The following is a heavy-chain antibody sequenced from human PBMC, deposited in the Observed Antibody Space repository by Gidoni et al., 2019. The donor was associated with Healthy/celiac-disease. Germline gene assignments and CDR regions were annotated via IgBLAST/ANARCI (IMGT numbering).Heavy chain of an antibody. CDR3: ARRYYYDSSGYSP. Sequence: SGGSISSGGYYWSWIRQHPGKGLEWIGYIYYSVSTYSNPSLKSRVTISVDTSKNQFSLKLSSVTAADTAVYYCARRYYYDSSGYSPWGQGTLVTVSS. D-gene: IGHD3-22*01. CDR1: GGSISSGGYY. CDR2: IYYSVST. J-gene: IGHJ5*02. V-gene: IGHV4-31*02.